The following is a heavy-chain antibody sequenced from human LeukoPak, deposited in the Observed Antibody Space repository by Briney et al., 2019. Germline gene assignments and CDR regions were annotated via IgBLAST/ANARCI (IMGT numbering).Heavy chain of an antibody. J-gene: IGHJ6*03. CDR2: VHTSGST. D-gene: IGHD3-22*01. Sequence: PSETLSLTCTVSGGSISSDSYYWTWMRQPAGKGLEWIGRVHTSGSTDFNPSLKSRVSISLDTSKNQFSLKLSSVTAADTAVYYCARSPNDSSGYYQTSYYYYMDVWGKGTTVTVSS. CDR3: ARSPNDSSGYYQTSYYYYMDV. V-gene: IGHV4-61*02. CDR1: GGSISSDSYY.